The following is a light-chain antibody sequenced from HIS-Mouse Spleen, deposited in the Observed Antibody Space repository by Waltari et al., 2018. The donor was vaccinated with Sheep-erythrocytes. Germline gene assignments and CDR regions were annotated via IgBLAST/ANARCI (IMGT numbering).Light chain of an antibody. J-gene: IGLJ3*02. Sequence: QSALTQPASLSGSPGQSITIPCTRTSSDVGTYNLVSWYQQHPGKAPKLMIYEGSKRPSGVSNRFSGSKSGNTASLTISGLQAEDEADYYCCSYAGSSTPWVFGGGTKLTVL. CDR3: CSYAGSSTPWV. CDR1: SSDVGTYNL. CDR2: EGS. V-gene: IGLV2-23*01.